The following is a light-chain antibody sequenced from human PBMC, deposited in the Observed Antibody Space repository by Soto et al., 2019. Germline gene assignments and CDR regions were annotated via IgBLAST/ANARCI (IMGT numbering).Light chain of an antibody. V-gene: IGKV4-1*01. CDR1: QSILYSSNNKNY. Sequence: AITNSPVSLSVSLGESAPINCKSSQSILYSSNNKNYLVWYQQKPGQPPKLLIYGASTRETGVPDRFSGSGSGTDFTLTISSLQSEDVAVYYCQQYYNFPRTFGQGTKVDIK. J-gene: IGKJ1*01. CDR3: QQYYNFPRT. CDR2: GAS.